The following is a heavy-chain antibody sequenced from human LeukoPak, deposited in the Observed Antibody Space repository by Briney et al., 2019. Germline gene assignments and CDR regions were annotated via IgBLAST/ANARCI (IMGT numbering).Heavy chain of an antibody. J-gene: IGHJ4*02. D-gene: IGHD3-22*01. V-gene: IGHV3-7*01. CDR3: ARKGGYSSGYYY. Sequence: GGSLRLSCAASGFTFSDYWMTWVRQAPGKGLEGVANIKQDGSEKDYVDSVKGRFTISRDNAKNSLYLQMDSLRVEDTAVYYCARKGGYSSGYYYWGQGTLVTVPS. CDR2: IKQDGSEK. CDR1: GFTFSDYW.